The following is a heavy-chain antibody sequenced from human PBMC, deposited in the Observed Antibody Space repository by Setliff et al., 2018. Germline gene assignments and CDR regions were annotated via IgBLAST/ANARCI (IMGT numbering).Heavy chain of an antibody. D-gene: IGHD1-1*01. CDR2: INTNTGNP. CDR3: ARVGTGSLLDY. J-gene: IGHJ4*02. V-gene: IGHV7-4-1*02. Sequence: ASVKVSCKASGYTFSSYAMGWMRQAPGQGLEWMGWINTNTGNPSYAQGFTGRFVFSLDTSVSTAYLQISSLKAEDTALYYCARVGTGSLLDYWGQGTLVTVSS. CDR1: GYTFSSYA.